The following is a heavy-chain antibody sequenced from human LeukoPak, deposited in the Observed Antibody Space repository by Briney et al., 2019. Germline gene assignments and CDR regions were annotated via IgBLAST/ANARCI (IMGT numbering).Heavy chain of an antibody. V-gene: IGHV1-69*02. CDR2: IIPILGIA. D-gene: IGHD4-23*01. J-gene: IGHJ2*01. CDR3: ATRIGGNSDWYFDL. Sequence: VSCKASGGTFSSYTISWVRQAPGQGLEWMGRIIPILGIANYAQKFQGRVTITADKSTSTAYMELSSLRSEDTAVYYCATRIGGNSDWYFDLWGRGTLVTVSS. CDR1: GGTFSSYT.